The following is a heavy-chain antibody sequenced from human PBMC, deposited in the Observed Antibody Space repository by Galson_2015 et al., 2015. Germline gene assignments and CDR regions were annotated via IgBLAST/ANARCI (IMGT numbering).Heavy chain of an antibody. CDR3: ARDRGQYFDFWCDWFDP. V-gene: IGHV3-30-3*01. CDR1: GFTFSSYA. J-gene: IGHJ5*02. D-gene: IGHD3-3*01. Sequence: SLRLSCAASGFTFSSYAMHWVRQAPGKGLEWVAVISYDGSNKYYADSVKGRFTISRDNSKNTLYLQMNSLRAEDTAVYYCARDRGQYFDFWCDWFDPWGQGTLVTVSS. CDR2: ISYDGSNK.